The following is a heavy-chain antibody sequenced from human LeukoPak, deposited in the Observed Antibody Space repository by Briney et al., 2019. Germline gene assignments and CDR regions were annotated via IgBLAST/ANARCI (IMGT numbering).Heavy chain of an antibody. D-gene: IGHD2-15*01. J-gene: IGHJ3*02. V-gene: IGHV3-23*01. CDR3: AKDLWSGGSCCDAFDI. CDR1: GFTFSSYA. Sequence: GGSLRLSCAVSGFTFSSYAMSWVRQAPGKGLEWVSGISGSGGSTYYADAVKGRFTISRDNSKNTLYLQMNSLRVEDTAVYYCAKDLWSGGSCCDAFDIWGQGTMVTVSS. CDR2: ISGSGGST.